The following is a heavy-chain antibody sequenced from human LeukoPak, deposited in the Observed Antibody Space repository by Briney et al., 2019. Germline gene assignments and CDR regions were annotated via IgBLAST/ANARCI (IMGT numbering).Heavy chain of an antibody. Sequence: SVKVSCKASGGTFSSYAISWVRQAPGQGLEWMAGIIPIFGTANYAQKFQGRVTITADESTSTAYMELSSLRSEDTAVYYCARVDSSSWFWPYWGQGTLVTVSS. J-gene: IGHJ4*02. V-gene: IGHV1-69*01. CDR2: IIPIFGTA. CDR1: GGTFSSYA. CDR3: ARVDSSSWFWPY. D-gene: IGHD6-13*01.